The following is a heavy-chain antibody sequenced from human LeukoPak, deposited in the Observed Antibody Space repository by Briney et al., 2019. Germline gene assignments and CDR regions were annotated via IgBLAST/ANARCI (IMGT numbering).Heavy chain of an antibody. J-gene: IGHJ6*02. CDR2: INHSGST. V-gene: IGHV4-34*01. Sequence: SETLSLTCAVYGGSFSGYYWSWIRQPPGKGLEWIGEINHSGSTNYNPSLKSRVTISVDTSKNQFSLKLSSVTAADTAVYYCARHPHDFWSGYPKDGMDVWGQGTTVTVSS. D-gene: IGHD3-3*01. CDR1: GGSFSGYY. CDR3: ARHPHDFWSGYPKDGMDV.